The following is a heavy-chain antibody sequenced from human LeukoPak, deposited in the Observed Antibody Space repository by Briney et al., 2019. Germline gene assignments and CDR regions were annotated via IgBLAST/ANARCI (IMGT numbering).Heavy chain of an antibody. CDR2: INSDGSST. CDR3: ARSITMADFDL. V-gene: IGHV3-74*01. CDR1: GFSFSSYW. Sequence: GGSLRLSSAASGFSFSSYWMHWVRQAPGKGLVWVSRINSDGSSTSYADPVKGRFTISRDNAKNTLYLQMNSLRAEDTAVYYCARSITMADFDLWGQGTLVTVSS. D-gene: IGHD3-10*01. J-gene: IGHJ4*02.